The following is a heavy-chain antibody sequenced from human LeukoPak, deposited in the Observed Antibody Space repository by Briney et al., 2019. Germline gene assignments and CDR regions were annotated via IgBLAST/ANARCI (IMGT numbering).Heavy chain of an antibody. D-gene: IGHD6-13*01. CDR2: IYYSGST. J-gene: IGHJ4*02. CDR3: AGIAAAGLSRFDY. Sequence: PSETLSLTCTVSGGSISSYYWSWIRQPPGKGLEWIGYIYYSGSTNYNPSLKSRVTISVDTSKNQFSLKLSSVAAADTAVYYCAGIAAAGLSRFDYWGQGTLVTVSS. V-gene: IGHV4-59*01. CDR1: GGSISSYY.